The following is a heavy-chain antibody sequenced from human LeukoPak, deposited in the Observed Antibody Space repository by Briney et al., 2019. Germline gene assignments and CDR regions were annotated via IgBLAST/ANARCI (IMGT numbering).Heavy chain of an antibody. CDR1: GFTLRYYW. J-gene: IGHJ3*02. Sequence: QPGRSLRLSCAASGFTLRYYWMSWVRQAPGKGLEWVANIKQDGSEKYYVDSVKGRFTISRDNAENSLSLQMNSLRVEDTAVYYCARIYCSSASCDRWNAFDMWGQGTMVTGSS. CDR3: ARIYCSSASCDRWNAFDM. CDR2: IKQDGSEK. V-gene: IGHV3-7*01. D-gene: IGHD2-2*02.